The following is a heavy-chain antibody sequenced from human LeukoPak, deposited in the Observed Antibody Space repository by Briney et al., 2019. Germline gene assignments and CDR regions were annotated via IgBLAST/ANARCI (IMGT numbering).Heavy chain of an antibody. Sequence: GGSLRLSCAASGFTFSSYAMHWVRQAPGKGLEWVAVISYDGSNKYYADSVKGRSTISRDNSKNTLYLQMNSLRAEDTAVYYCASRNYDFWSGYYMGYWGQGTLVTVSS. CDR1: GFTFSSYA. V-gene: IGHV3-30*04. CDR3: ASRNYDFWSGYYMGY. CDR2: ISYDGSNK. J-gene: IGHJ4*02. D-gene: IGHD3-3*01.